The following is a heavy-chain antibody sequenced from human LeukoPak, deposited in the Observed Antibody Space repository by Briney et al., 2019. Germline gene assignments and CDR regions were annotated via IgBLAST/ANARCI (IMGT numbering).Heavy chain of an antibody. D-gene: IGHD5-18*01. CDR1: GYTSTGYY. Sequence: ASVKVSCKGSGYTSTGYYMHWVRQAPGQELEWMGWINPNSGGTNYAQKFQGRVTMTRDTSISTAYMELSRLRSDDTAVYYCARDFQDTAMVPFDYWGQGTLVTVSS. J-gene: IGHJ4*02. CDR2: INPNSGGT. CDR3: ARDFQDTAMVPFDY. V-gene: IGHV1-2*02.